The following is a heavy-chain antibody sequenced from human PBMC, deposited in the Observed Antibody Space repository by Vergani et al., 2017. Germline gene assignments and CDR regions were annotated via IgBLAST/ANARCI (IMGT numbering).Heavy chain of an antibody. J-gene: IGHJ5*02. CDR1: GFTFSSYG. CDR2: IWYDGSNK. V-gene: IGHV3-33*01. D-gene: IGHD3-22*01. CDR3: ARDRLYDTCTNWFDR. Sequence: QVQLVESGGGVVQPGRSLRLSCAASGFTFSSYGMHWVRQAPGKGLEWVAVIWYDGSNKYYADSVKGRFTISRDNSKNTLYLQMNSLRAEDTAVYYCARDRLYDTCTNWFDRWDQGTLVTVSS.